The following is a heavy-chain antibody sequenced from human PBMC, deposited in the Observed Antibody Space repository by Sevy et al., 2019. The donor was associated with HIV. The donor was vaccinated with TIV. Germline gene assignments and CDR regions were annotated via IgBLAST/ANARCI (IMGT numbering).Heavy chain of an antibody. D-gene: IGHD2-21*02. CDR2: ISSSSSYI. V-gene: IGHV3-21*01. CDR3: ARDSDCGGDCYSHPEYFQH. Sequence: GGSLRLSCAASGFTFSNYSMNWVRQAPGKGLEWVSSISSSSSYIYYADSVKGRFTISRDNAKNSLYLQMNSLRAEDTAVYYCARDSDCGGDCYSHPEYFQHWGQGTLVTVSS. J-gene: IGHJ1*01. CDR1: GFTFSNYS.